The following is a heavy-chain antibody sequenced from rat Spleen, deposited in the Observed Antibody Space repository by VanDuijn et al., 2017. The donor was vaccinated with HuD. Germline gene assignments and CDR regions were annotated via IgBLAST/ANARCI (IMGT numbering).Heavy chain of an antibody. Sequence: QVQLKESGPGLVQPSQTLSLTCTVSGLSLTSNSVSWTRQPPGKGLEWMGVMWSHGDISYNSVFKSRLSISSDTSKSQVLLKMNSLQTEDTAMYFCARSAKYYYDGSYYYVHFDYWGQGVMVTVSS. D-gene: IGHD1-12*02. CDR2: MWSHGDI. V-gene: IGHV2-47*01. CDR1: GLSLTSNS. J-gene: IGHJ2*01. CDR3: ARSAKYYYDGSYYYVHFDY.